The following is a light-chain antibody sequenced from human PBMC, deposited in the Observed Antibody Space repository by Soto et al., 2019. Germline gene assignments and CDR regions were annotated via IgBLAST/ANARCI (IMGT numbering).Light chain of an antibody. V-gene: IGLV1-44*01. CDR1: SSNIGSNT. CDR2: SNN. Sequence: QSVVTQPPSASGTPGQRVTISCSGGSSNIGSNTVNWYHQLPGTAPKVLIYSNNQRPSGVPDRFSGSKSGTSASLAISGLQSEDEADYYCAAWDDSLNAYVFGTGIKVTVL. CDR3: AAWDDSLNAYV. J-gene: IGLJ1*01.